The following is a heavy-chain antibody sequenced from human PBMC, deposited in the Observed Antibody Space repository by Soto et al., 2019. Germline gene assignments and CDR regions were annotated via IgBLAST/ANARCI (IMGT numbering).Heavy chain of an antibody. CDR2: IYYSGST. V-gene: IGHV4-39*07. CDR1: GGYIISSSYY. CDR3: AASCVGCGGFNYYGMDV. J-gene: IGHJ6*02. D-gene: IGHD2-21*01. Sequence: SETLSLTCIVAGGYIISSSYYWGWISKPPGKGLEWIGSIYYSGSTYYNPSLKSRVTISVDTSKNQFSLKLSSVTAADTAVYYCAASCVGCGGFNYYGMDVWGQGTTVTVSS.